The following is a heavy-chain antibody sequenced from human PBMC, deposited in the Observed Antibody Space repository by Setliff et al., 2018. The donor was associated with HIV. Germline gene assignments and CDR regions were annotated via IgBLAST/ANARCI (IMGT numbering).Heavy chain of an antibody. CDR3: ARGGMDGDYIDS. D-gene: IGHD4-17*01. CDR1: GGSISSGGYY. CDR2: IYYSGST. V-gene: IGHV4-31*03. Sequence: PSETLSLTCNVSGGSISSGGYYWSWIRQHPGKGLEWIGYIYYSGSTYYNPSLKSRVIISIDTSKNQFSLKLSSVTAADTAVYYCARGGMDGDYIDSWGQGTLVTVSS. J-gene: IGHJ4*02.